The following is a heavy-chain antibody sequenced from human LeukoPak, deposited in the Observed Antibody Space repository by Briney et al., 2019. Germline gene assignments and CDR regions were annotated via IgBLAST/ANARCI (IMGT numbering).Heavy chain of an antibody. CDR3: ARDVGGTMVRGVAHWFDP. V-gene: IGHV1-18*01. CDR2: ISAYNGNT. J-gene: IGHJ5*02. Sequence: ASVKVSCKASGYTFTSYGISCVRQAPGQGLEWMGWISAYNGNTNYAQKLQGRVTMTTDTSTSTAYMELRSLRSDDTAVYYCARDVGGTMVRGVAHWFDPWGQGTLVTVSS. CDR1: GYTFTSYG. D-gene: IGHD3-10*01.